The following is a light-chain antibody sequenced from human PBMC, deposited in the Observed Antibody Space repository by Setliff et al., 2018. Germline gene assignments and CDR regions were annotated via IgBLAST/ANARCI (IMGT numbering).Light chain of an antibody. V-gene: IGLV2-8*01. Sequence: QSVLTQPPSAPGSPGQSVTISCTGTSSDVGAYNYVSWYQQHPGKAPKLLIFEATKRPSGVPDRFSGSKSGNTASLTVSGLQAEDEADYYCSAYAGSNNWGVFGTGTTVTVL. J-gene: IGLJ1*01. CDR3: SAYAGSNNWGV. CDR1: SSDVGAYNY. CDR2: EAT.